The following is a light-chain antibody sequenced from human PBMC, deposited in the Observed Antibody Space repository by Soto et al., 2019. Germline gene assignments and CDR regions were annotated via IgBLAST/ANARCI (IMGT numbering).Light chain of an antibody. CDR3: QQNGSLPIT. Sequence: EIVLTQSQGTLSLSPGERATLSCRTSQSLSGGYLAWFQQKPGQTPRLLIYSASNRATGIPDRFSGSGSGTDFTLTISSLEAEDFLVYYCQQNGSLPITFGQGTRLEIK. CDR1: QSLSGGY. J-gene: IGKJ5*01. V-gene: IGKV3-20*01. CDR2: SAS.